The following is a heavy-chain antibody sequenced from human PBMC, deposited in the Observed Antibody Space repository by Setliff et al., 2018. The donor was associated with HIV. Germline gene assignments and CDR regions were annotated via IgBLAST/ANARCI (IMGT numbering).Heavy chain of an antibody. V-gene: IGHV4-59*01. D-gene: IGHD3-10*01. CDR2: IYYRGST. CDR1: GGSISSYY. J-gene: IGHJ4*02. Sequence: SETLSLTCTVSGGSISSYYWSWIRQPPGKGLEWIGYIYYRGSTNYTPSLKRRVTISVDTSKNQFSLKLSSVTAADTAVYYGARGVRGVIIGWYYLDYWGQGTLVTVSS. CDR3: ARGVRGVIIGWYYLDY.